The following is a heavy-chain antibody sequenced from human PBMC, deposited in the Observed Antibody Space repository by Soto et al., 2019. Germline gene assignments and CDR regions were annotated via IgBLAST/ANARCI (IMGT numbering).Heavy chain of an antibody. CDR2: ISGSGGST. CDR1: GFTFSSYA. D-gene: IGHD2-2*01. Sequence: GGSLRLSCAASGFTFSSYAMSWVRQAPGKGLEWVSAISGSGGSTYYADSVKGRFTISRDNSKNTLYLQINSLRAEDTAVYYCAKFESSTSCYDYWGQGTLVTVSS. CDR3: AKFESSTSCYDY. J-gene: IGHJ4*02. V-gene: IGHV3-23*01.